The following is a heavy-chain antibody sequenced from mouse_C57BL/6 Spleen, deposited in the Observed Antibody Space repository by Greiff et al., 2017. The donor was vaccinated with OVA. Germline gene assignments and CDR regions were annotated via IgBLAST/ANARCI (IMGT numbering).Heavy chain of an antibody. V-gene: IGHV7-3*01. CDR1: GFTFTDYY. D-gene: IGHD1-1*01. CDR2: IRNKANGYTT. J-gene: IGHJ2*01. CDR3: ARSPITTVVAEEVFDY. Sequence: EVQLQESGGGLVQPWGSLCLSCAASGFTFTDYYMSWVRQPPGKALEWLGFIRNKANGYTTEYSASVKGRFTISRDNSQSILYLQMNALGAEDSATYYSARSPITTVVAEEVFDYWGQGTTLTVSS.